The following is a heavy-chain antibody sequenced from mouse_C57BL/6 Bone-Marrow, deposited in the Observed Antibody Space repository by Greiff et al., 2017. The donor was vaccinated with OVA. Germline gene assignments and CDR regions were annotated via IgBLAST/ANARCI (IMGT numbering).Heavy chain of an antibody. CDR1: GYTFTDYY. V-gene: IGHV1-19*01. D-gene: IGHD1-1*01. Sequence: EVQLQQSGPVLVKPGASVKMSCKASGYTFTDYYMNWVKQSHGKSLEWIGVINPYNGGTSYNQKFKGKATLTVDKSSSTAYMELNSLTSEDSAVYYCARRGIFITTVVATDYYAMDYWGQGTSVTVSS. J-gene: IGHJ4*01. CDR2: INPYNGGT. CDR3: ARRGIFITTVVATDYYAMDY.